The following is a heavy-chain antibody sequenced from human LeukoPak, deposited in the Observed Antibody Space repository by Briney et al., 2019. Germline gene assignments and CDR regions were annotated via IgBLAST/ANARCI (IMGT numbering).Heavy chain of an antibody. D-gene: IGHD2-15*01. CDR1: GGSISSYY. CDR3: ARVDGSCSGGSCPSGNWFDP. Sequence: SETLSLTCTVSGGSISSYYWSWIRQPPGKGLEWIGYIYYSGSANYNPSLKSRVIISVDTSKNQFSLKLNSVAAADTAVYYCARVDGSCSGGSCPSGNWFDPWGQGTLVTVSS. CDR2: IYYSGSA. V-gene: IGHV4-59*08. J-gene: IGHJ5*02.